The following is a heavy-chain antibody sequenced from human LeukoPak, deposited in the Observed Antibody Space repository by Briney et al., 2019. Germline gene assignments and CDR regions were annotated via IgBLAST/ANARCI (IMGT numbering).Heavy chain of an antibody. CDR3: ARAGSVYQLATWFDP. V-gene: IGHV3-23*01. J-gene: IGHJ5*02. CDR2: ISGSGGST. Sequence: PGGSLRLSCAASGFTFSSYAMSWVRQAPGKGLEWVSAISGSGGSTYYADSVKGRFTISRDNSKNTLYLQMNSLRAEDTAVYYCARAGSVYQLATWFDPWGQGTLVTVSS. CDR1: GFTFSSYA. D-gene: IGHD2-2*01.